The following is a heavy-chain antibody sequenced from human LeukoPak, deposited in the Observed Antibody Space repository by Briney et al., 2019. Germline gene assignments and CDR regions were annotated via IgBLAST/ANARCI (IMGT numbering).Heavy chain of an antibody. CDR3: AREYYDSSGYYPRGYFDY. Sequence: GGSLRLSCAASGFTFSSYSMNWVRQAPGKGLEWVSFISGSSSYMSYADSVKGRFTISRDNSKNTLYLQMNSLRAEDTAVYYCAREYYDSSGYYPRGYFDYWGQGTLVTVSS. D-gene: IGHD3-22*01. CDR1: GFTFSSYS. J-gene: IGHJ4*02. V-gene: IGHV3-21*04. CDR2: ISGSSSYM.